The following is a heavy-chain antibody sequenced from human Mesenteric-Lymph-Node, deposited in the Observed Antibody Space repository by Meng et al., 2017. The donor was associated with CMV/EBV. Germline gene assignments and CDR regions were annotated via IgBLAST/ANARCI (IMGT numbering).Heavy chain of an antibody. D-gene: IGHD6-13*01. CDR1: GFTFSSYG. CDR3: AKGRDTAAGTAYFDY. J-gene: IGHJ4*02. Sequence: SGFTFSSYGMHWVRQAPGKGLEWVAVIWYAGSNKYYADSVKGRFTISRDNSKNTLYLQMNSLRAEDTAVYYCAKGRDTAAGTAYFDYWGQGTLVTVSS. V-gene: IGHV3-33*06. CDR2: IWYAGSNK.